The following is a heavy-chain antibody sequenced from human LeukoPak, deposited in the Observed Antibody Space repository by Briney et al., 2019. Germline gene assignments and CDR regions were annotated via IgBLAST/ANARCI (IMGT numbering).Heavy chain of an antibody. V-gene: IGHV1-2*02. D-gene: IGHD2-2*01. J-gene: IGHJ5*02. CDR3: ARSLIIPTAATNWLDP. CDR1: GYTFTGYY. CDR2: IVPNTGGT. Sequence: ASVKVSCKASGYTFTGYYIHWVRQAPGQGLEWMGWIVPNTGGTNYAQKFQGRVTMTRDTSISTAYMELTNLGSDDTAVYFCARSLIIPTAATNWLDPWGPGTLVTVSS.